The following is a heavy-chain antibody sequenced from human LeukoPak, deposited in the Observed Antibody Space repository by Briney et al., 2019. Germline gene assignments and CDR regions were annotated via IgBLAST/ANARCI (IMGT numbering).Heavy chain of an antibody. CDR2: ISSSSSTI. J-gene: IGHJ4*02. CDR1: GFTFSSYG. CDR3: ARGGITGTTLVGARIDY. Sequence: PGGSLRLSCAASGFTFSSYGMHWVRQAPGKGLEWISHISSSSSTIYYADSVKGRFIIPRDNAKNSLYLQMNSLRAEDTAVYYCARGGITGTTLVGARIDYWGQGTLVTVSS. D-gene: IGHD1-7*01. V-gene: IGHV3-48*04.